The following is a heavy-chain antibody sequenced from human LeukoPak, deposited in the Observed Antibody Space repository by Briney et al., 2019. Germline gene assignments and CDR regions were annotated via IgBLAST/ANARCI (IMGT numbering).Heavy chain of an antibody. J-gene: IGHJ4*02. CDR1: GFTFSTYA. CDR2: FGGGGNT. V-gene: IGHV3-23*01. Sequence: GGSLRLSCAASGFTFSTYAMSWVRQAPGTGLEWVSAFGGGGNTYYADSVKGRFTISRDNSNNTLYLQMNSLRAEDTAVYYCAKLTTSWGQGTLVTVSS. CDR3: AKLTTS. D-gene: IGHD4-11*01.